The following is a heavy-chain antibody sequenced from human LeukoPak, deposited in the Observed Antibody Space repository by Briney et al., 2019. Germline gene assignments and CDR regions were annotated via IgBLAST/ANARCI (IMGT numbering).Heavy chain of an antibody. D-gene: IGHD3-10*01. J-gene: IGHJ4*02. CDR2: ISWNSGSI. Sequence: PGGSLRLSCAASGFTFDDYAMHWVRHAPGKGLEWVSGISWNSGSIGYADSVKGRFTISRDNAKNSLYLQMNSLRAEDTALYYCAKDYGSGTTPPHWGQGTLVTVSS. V-gene: IGHV3-9*01. CDR1: GFTFDDYA. CDR3: AKDYGSGTTPPH.